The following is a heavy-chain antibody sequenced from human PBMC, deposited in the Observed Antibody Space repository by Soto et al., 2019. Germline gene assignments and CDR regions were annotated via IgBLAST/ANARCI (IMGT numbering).Heavy chain of an antibody. V-gene: IGHV3-74*01. Sequence: GGSLRLSCAASGFTFSYYWMHWVRQAPGKGLVWISRIKSDGSDTSYADSVKGRFTISRDNAKNTLYLQMNSLRAEDTAVYYCEITYSPVGNDWGQGIPVTVSS. CDR2: IKSDGSDT. CDR1: GFTFSYYW. J-gene: IGHJ4*02. CDR3: EITYSPVGND. D-gene: IGHD1-1*01.